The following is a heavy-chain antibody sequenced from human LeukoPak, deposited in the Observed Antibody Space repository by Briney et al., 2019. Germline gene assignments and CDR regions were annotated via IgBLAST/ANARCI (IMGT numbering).Heavy chain of an antibody. CDR3: ARSAWFGELLV. J-gene: IGHJ4*02. CDR1: GYTFTSYG. D-gene: IGHD3-10*01. V-gene: IGHV1-18*01. CDR2: ISAYNGNT. Sequence: GASVKVSCKASGYTFTSYGISWVRQAPGQGLEWMGWISAYNGNTKYAQKLQGRVTMTTDTSTTTAYMELRSLRSDDTAVYYCARSAWFGELLVWGQGTLVTVSS.